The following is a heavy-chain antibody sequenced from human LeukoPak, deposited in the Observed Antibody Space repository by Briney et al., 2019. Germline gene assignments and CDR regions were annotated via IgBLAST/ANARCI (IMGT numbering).Heavy chain of an antibody. J-gene: IGHJ3*02. CDR1: GGSISSGGYY. Sequence: SETLSLTCTVSGGSISSGGYYWSWIRQHPGKGLEWIGYIYYSGSTYYNPSLKSRVTISVDRSKNQFSLKLRSVTAADTAVYYCAREAREGHVFDIWGQGTMVTVSS. CDR3: AREAREGHVFDI. D-gene: IGHD5-24*01. CDR2: IYYSGST. V-gene: IGHV4-31*03.